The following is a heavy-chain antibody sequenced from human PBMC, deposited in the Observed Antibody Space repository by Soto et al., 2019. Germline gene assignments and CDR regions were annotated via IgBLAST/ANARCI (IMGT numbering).Heavy chain of an antibody. D-gene: IGHD6-6*01. J-gene: IGHJ5*02. CDR2: IGTSGDT. V-gene: IGHV3-13*04. CDR3: ARGALGFDP. Sequence: EVQVVESGGGLVQPGGSLRLSCAASGFTFSRYDMHWVRQATGRGLEWVSGIGTSGDTYYAGSVKGRFTISRENAKNSGYRHMNSLRAGDTAVYYCARGALGFDPWGQGTLVAVSS. CDR1: GFTFSRYD.